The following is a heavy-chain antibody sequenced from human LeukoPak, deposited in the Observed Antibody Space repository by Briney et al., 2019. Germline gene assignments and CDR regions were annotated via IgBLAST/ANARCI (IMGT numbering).Heavy chain of an antibody. J-gene: IGHJ4*02. Sequence: GGSLRLSCAASGFTFSDYYMSWIRQAPGKGLEWVSYISSSGSTIYYADPVKGRFTISRDNAKNSLYLQMNRLRAEDTAVYYCARSISYYDFWSGYDYWGQGTLVTVSS. V-gene: IGHV3-11*01. CDR3: ARSISYYDFWSGYDY. D-gene: IGHD3-3*01. CDR1: GFTFSDYY. CDR2: ISSSGSTI.